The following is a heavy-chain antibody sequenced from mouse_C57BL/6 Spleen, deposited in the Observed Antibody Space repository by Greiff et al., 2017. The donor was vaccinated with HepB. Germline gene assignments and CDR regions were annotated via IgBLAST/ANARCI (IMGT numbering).Heavy chain of an antibody. D-gene: IGHD2-4*01. Sequence: VKLMESGAELVRPGASVTLSCKASGYTFTDYEMHWVKQTPVHGLEWIGAIDPETGGTAYNQKFKGKAILTADKSSSTAYMELRSLTSEDSAVYYCTRPGDYDGYYFDYWGQGTTLTVSS. CDR1: GYTFTDYE. V-gene: IGHV1-15*01. CDR2: IDPETGGT. J-gene: IGHJ2*01. CDR3: TRPGDYDGYYFDY.